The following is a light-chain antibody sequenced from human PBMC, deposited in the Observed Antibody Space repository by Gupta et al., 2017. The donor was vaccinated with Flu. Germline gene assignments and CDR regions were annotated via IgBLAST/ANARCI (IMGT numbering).Light chain of an antibody. Sequence: QLVLTQSPSASASLGASVKLTCTLSSGHSNYAIAWHQQQPEKGPRFLMRLDPDGSHTKGDGSPDRFSCSASGAERYLTISGLQAEDEADYYCQSWGSGMGVFGGGTKLTVL. CDR1: SGHSNYA. CDR2: LDPDGSH. CDR3: QSWGSGMGV. V-gene: IGLV4-69*01. J-gene: IGLJ3*02.